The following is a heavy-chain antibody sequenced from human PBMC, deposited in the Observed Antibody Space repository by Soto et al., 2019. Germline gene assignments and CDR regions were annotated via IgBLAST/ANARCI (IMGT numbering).Heavy chain of an antibody. CDR1: GYTFTSYG. CDR2: ISAYNGNT. Sequence: ASVKVSCKASGYTFTSYGISWVRQAPGQGLEWMGWISAYNGNTNYAQKLQGRVTMTTDTSTSTAYMELRSLRSDDTAVYYCARITIFRGAPAYYYGMDVWGQGTTVTVSS. D-gene: IGHD3-10*01. V-gene: IGHV1-18*01. CDR3: ARITIFRGAPAYYYGMDV. J-gene: IGHJ6*02.